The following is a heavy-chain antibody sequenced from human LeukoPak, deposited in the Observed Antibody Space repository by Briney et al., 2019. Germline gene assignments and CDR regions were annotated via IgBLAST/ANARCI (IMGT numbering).Heavy chain of an antibody. Sequence: ASVKVSCKASGYTFTGYYMHWVRQAPGQGLEWMGRINPNSGGTNYAQKFQGGVTMTRDTSISTAYMELSRLRSDDTAVYYCARAMVVTGTTIAFDIWGQGTMVTVSS. V-gene: IGHV1-2*06. J-gene: IGHJ3*02. CDR1: GYTFTGYY. D-gene: IGHD1-7*01. CDR3: ARAMVVTGTTIAFDI. CDR2: INPNSGGT.